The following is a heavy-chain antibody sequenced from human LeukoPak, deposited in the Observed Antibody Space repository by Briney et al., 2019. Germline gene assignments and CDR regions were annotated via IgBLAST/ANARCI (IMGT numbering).Heavy chain of an antibody. CDR3: ARDSIRDGTNSGFDY. Sequence: GASVKVSCKASGGTFSSYAISWVRQAPGQGLEWMGRIIPIFGTANYAQKFQGRVTITTDESTSTAYMELSSLRSEDTAVYHCARDSIRDGTNSGFDYWGQGTLVTVSS. V-gene: IGHV1-69*05. CDR1: GGTFSSYA. J-gene: IGHJ4*02. D-gene: IGHD5-24*01. CDR2: IIPIFGTA.